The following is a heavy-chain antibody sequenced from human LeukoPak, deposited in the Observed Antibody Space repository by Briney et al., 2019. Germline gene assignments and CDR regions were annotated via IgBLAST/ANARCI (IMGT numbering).Heavy chain of an antibody. CDR2: INPSGGST. J-gene: IGHJ3*02. Sequence: ASVKVSCKASGYTFTSYYIHWVRQAPGQGLEWMGIINPSGGSTSYAQKFQGRVTMSRDMSTSTVYMELSSLRSEDTAVYYCARDGPDGAFDIWGQGTMVTVSS. CDR3: ARDGPDGAFDI. V-gene: IGHV1-46*01. CDR1: GYTFTSYY.